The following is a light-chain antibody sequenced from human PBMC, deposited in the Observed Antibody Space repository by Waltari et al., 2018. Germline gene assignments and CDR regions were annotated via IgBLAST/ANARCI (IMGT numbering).Light chain of an antibody. V-gene: IGKV1-33*01. CDR3: QHFDNLLFT. CDR1: QDISHY. Sequence: DIQVTQSPSSLSASVGDRVTITCQASQDISHYLNWYQQRPGKAPKVLIYDATLLTIGVPSRFSGSGSGTDFTFAITSLQPEDAATYYCQHFDNLLFTFGQGTKLEI. J-gene: IGKJ2*01. CDR2: DAT.